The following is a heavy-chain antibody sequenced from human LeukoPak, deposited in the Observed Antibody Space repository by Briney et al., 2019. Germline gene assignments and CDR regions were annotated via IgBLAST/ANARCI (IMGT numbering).Heavy chain of an antibody. CDR2: ISGSGGST. CDR3: ASHYGSGSYSLRYFDY. J-gene: IGHJ4*02. CDR1: GFTFSDYG. Sequence: GGSLRLSCAASGFTFSDYGMHWVRQAPGKGLEWVSAISGSGGSTYYADSVKGRFTISRDNSKNTLYLQMNSLRAEDTAVYYCASHYGSGSYSLRYFDYWGQGTLVTVSS. V-gene: IGHV3-23*01. D-gene: IGHD3-10*01.